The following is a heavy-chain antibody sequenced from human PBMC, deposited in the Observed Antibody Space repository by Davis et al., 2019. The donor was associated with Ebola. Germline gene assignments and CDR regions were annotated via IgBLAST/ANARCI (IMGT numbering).Heavy chain of an antibody. V-gene: IGHV3-21*01. CDR3: AREASPCYFDY. J-gene: IGHJ4*02. Sequence: GGSLRLSCAASGFTFSSYWMSWVRQAPGKGLEWVSSISSSSSYIYYADSVKGRFTISRDNAKNSLYLQMNSLRAEDTAVYYCAREASPCYFDYWGQGTLVTVSS. CDR1: GFTFSSYW. CDR2: ISSSSSYI.